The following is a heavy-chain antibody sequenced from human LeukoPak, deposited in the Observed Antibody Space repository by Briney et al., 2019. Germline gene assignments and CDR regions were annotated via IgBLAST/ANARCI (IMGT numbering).Heavy chain of an antibody. Sequence: PSETLSLTCTVSGGSISNYYWNWVRQPPGRGLEWIGYIYKTGSTIYSPSLESRVIMSVDTSQNQFSLKLTSLTAADTALYYCAGRADPQSAFDIWGQGTMVSVSS. V-gene: IGHV4-59*12. J-gene: IGHJ3*02. CDR2: IYKTGST. CDR3: AGRADPQSAFDI. CDR1: GGSISNYY. D-gene: IGHD6-19*01.